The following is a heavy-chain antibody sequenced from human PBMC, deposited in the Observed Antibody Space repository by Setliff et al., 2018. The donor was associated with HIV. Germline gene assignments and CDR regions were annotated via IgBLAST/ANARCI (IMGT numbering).Heavy chain of an antibody. CDR3: ARKEKGGAFDI. CDR2: SHYNGNT. CDR1: GGSISSGSYY. J-gene: IGHJ3*02. V-gene: IGHV4-61*10. Sequence: SETLSLTCTVSGGSISSGSYYWTWIRQPAGKGLEWMGSSHYNGNTNITPSLKSRVTMSLGTPRNEFYLTLTSVTAADTAVYYCARKEKGGAFDIWGLGTLVTVSS.